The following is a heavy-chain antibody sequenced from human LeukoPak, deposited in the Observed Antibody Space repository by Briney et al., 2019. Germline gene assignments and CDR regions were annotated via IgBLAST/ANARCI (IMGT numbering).Heavy chain of an antibody. D-gene: IGHD3-16*02. V-gene: IGHV4-59*01. CDR3: ARVRSLHAYYSYYYMDV. CDR1: DDSINTYY. CDR2: IYHSGST. J-gene: IGHJ6*03. Sequence: SETLSLTCTVSDDSINTYYWSWIRQPPGKGLEWIGYIYHSGSTNYNPSLRSRVTISVDTSKSQLSLKLNSVTAADTAVYFCARVRSLHAYYSYYYMDVWGRGTTVTVSS.